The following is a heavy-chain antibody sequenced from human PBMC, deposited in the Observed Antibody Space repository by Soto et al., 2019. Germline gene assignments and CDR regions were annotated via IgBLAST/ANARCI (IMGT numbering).Heavy chain of an antibody. V-gene: IGHV1-69*02. CDR1: GGTFSSYT. J-gene: IGHJ5*02. CDR2: IIPILGIA. D-gene: IGHD3-22*01. CDR3: ARADDSSFNWFDP. Sequence: VQLVQSGAEVKKPGSSVKVSCKASGGTFSSYTISWVRQAPGQGPEWMGRIIPILGIANYAQKFQGRVTITADKSTSTAYMELRSLRSEDTAVYYCARADDSSFNWFDPWGQGTLVTVSS.